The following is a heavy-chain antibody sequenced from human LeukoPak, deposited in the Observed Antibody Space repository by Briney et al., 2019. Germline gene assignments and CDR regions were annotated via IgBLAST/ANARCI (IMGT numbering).Heavy chain of an antibody. D-gene: IGHD3-22*01. CDR3: ARDKNPGTYYHDSSGFDY. CDR2: INPNSGGT. V-gene: IGHV1-2*02. Sequence: ASVKVSCKASGYTFTGYYMHWVRQAPGQGLEWMGWINPNSGGTNYAQKFQGRVTMTRDTSISTAYMELSRLRSDDTAVYYCARDKNPGTYYHDSSGFDYWGQGTLVTVSS. CDR1: GYTFTGYY. J-gene: IGHJ4*02.